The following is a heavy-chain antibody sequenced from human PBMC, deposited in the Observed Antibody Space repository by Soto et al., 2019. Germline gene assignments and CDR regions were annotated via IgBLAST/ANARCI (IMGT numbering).Heavy chain of an antibody. D-gene: IGHD3-3*01. Sequence: ASVKVSCKASGYTFTGYYMHWVRQAPGQGLEWMGWINPNSGGTNYAQKFQGWVTMTRDTSISTAYMELSRLRSNDTAVYYCARDVRGTIFGVVTRPDYFDYWGQGTLVTVSS. V-gene: IGHV1-2*04. CDR1: GYTFTGYY. J-gene: IGHJ4*02. CDR2: INPNSGGT. CDR3: ARDVRGTIFGVVTRPDYFDY.